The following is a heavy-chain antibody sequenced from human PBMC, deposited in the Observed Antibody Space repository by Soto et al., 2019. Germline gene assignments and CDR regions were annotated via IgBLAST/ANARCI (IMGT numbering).Heavy chain of an antibody. CDR1: GFTFSDYY. D-gene: IGHD4-17*01. Sequence: GSLRLSYAASGFTFSDYYMSWIRQPPGKGLEWIGEINHSGSTNYNPSLKSRVTISVDTSKNQFSLKLSSVTAADTAVYYCARVTVTTTAFDIWGQGTMVTVSS. CDR2: INHSGST. CDR3: ARVTVTTTAFDI. V-gene: IGHV4-34*01. J-gene: IGHJ3*02.